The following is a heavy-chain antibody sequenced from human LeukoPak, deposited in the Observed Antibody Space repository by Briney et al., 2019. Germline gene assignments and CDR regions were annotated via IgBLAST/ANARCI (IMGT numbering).Heavy chain of an antibody. CDR3: ARGGVVPAAILSYYYYYMDV. CDR2: IITIFGTA. Sequence: ASVKVSFKASGGTFSSYAISWVRQAPGQGLEWMGGIITIFGTANYAQKFQGRVTITTDESTSTAYMELSSLRSEDTAVYYCARGGVVPAAILSYYYYYMDVWGKGTTVTVSS. J-gene: IGHJ6*03. CDR1: GGTFSSYA. D-gene: IGHD2-2*01. V-gene: IGHV1-69*05.